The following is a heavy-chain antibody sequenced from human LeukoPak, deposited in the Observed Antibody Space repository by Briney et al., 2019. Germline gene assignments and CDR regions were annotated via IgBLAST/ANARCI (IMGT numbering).Heavy chain of an antibody. J-gene: IGHJ1*01. CDR3: SRGAVNDYGDGQYFQY. CDR1: GFTFSDYA. V-gene: IGHV3-49*04. D-gene: IGHD4-17*01. Sequence: QPGRSLRLSCTASGFTFSDYAISWVRQAPGKGLEWVGFIRSKVYGGTEKAASVKDRFIISRDDSKSIVYLQMNNLKTEDTAVYYCSRGAVNDYGDGQYFQYWGQGSLVTVSS. CDR2: IRSKVYGGT.